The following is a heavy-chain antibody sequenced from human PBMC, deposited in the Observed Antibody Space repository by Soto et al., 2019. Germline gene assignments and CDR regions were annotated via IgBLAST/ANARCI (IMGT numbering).Heavy chain of an antibody. V-gene: IGHV3-23*01. J-gene: IGHJ4*02. CDR3: AKDLTHYDILTGYYSSFDY. Sequence: GGSLRLSCAASGFTFSSYAMSWVRQAPGKGLEWVSAISGSCGSTYYADSVKGRFTISRDNSKNTLYLQMNSLRAEDTAVYYCAKDLTHYDILTGYYSSFDYWGQGSLVTVSS. CDR1: GFTFSSYA. D-gene: IGHD3-9*01. CDR2: ISGSCGST.